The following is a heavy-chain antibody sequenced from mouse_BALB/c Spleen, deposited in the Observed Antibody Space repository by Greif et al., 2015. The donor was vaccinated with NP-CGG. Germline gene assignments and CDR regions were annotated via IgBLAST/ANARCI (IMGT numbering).Heavy chain of an antibody. V-gene: IGHV5-12-1*01. CDR2: ISSGGGST. D-gene: IGHD2-4*01. CDR3: ARRASYYDYDNYAMDY. CDR1: GFAFSSYD. J-gene: IGHJ4*01. Sequence: EVQLVESGGGLVKPGGSLKLSCAASGFAFSSYDMSWVRQTPEKRLEWVAYISSGGGSTYYPDTVKGRFTISRDNAKNTLYLQMSSLKSEDTAMYYCARRASYYDYDNYAMDYWGQGTSVTVSS.